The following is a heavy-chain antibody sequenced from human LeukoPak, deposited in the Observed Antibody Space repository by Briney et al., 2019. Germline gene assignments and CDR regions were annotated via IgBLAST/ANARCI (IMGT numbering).Heavy chain of an antibody. D-gene: IGHD1-7*01. J-gene: IGHJ4*02. Sequence: GESLKISCKGSGYTFTTYWIGWVRPMPGKGLEWMGLIYPGNSDTRYSPSFHGQVTISADKSISTAYLQWSSLKASDTAVYYCVCDRGNFDSFDFWGQGTLVTVSS. CDR1: GYTFTTYW. CDR3: VCDRGNFDSFDF. CDR2: IYPGNSDT. V-gene: IGHV5-51*01.